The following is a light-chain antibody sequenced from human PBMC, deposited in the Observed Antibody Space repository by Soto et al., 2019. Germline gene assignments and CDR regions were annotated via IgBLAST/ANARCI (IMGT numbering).Light chain of an antibody. CDR2: AAS. V-gene: IGKV1-12*01. CDR1: QPSTRW. Sequence: DIQMTQSPSPLSAYVGARVTITCLASQPSTRWLAWYQQKPEKAPKLLIYAASSLHTGVPLRFSGSGSGTDFSLTISSLQPEDFATYYCKQSKSFPLTFGGGTKVDIK. J-gene: IGKJ4*01. CDR3: KQSKSFPLT.